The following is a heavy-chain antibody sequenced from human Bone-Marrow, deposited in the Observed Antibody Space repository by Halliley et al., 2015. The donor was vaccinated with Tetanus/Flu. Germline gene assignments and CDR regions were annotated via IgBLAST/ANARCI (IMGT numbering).Heavy chain of an antibody. V-gene: IGHV1-69*01. CDR2: IIPMFPKP. CDR3: ARAHGNGYNS. CDR1: GGTFSSHA. Sequence: QLVQSGTEVKKPGSSVKVSCKASGGTFSSHAINWVRQAPGQGLEWMGGIIPMFPKPNYAQKFRDRFTITADEPTTTAYMELSSLRSEDTAIYYCARAHGNGYNSWGQGTLVTVSS. D-gene: IGHD5-12*01. J-gene: IGHJ4*02.